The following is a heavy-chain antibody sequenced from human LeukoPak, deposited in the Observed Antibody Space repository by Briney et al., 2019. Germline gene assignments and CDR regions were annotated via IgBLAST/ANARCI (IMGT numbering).Heavy chain of an antibody. CDR1: GFTFSNAW. V-gene: IGHV3-15*01. Sequence: GGSLRLSCAASGFTFSNAWMSWVRQAPGKGLEWVGRIKSKTDGGTTDYAAPVKGRFTISRDDSKNTLYLQMNSLKTEDTAVYYCTIGGTELLWFGESPSSRNWGQGTLVTVSS. CDR2: IKSKTDGGTT. J-gene: IGHJ4*02. D-gene: IGHD3-10*01. CDR3: TIGGTELLWFGESPSSRN.